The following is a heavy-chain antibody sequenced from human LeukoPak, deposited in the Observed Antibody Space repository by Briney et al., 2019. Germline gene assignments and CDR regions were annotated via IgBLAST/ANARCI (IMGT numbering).Heavy chain of an antibody. J-gene: IGHJ4*02. Sequence: PSQTLSLTCTVSGGSISSGGYYWSRIRQHPGKGLEWIGYIYYSGSTYYNPSLKSRVTISVDTSKNQFSLKLSSVTAADTAVYYCARWAAAAGTFGFDYWGQGTLVTVSS. CDR3: ARWAAAAGTFGFDY. CDR2: IYYSGST. D-gene: IGHD6-13*01. V-gene: IGHV4-31*03. CDR1: GGSISSGGYY.